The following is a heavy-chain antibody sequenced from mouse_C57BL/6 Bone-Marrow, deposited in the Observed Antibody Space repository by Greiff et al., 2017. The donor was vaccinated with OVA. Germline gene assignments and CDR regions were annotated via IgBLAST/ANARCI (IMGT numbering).Heavy chain of an antibody. D-gene: IGHD2-3*01. CDR3: ARDGYYFYYYFDC. Sequence: QSGAELVRPGASVKMSCKASGYTFTSYYMHWVKQTPRQGLEWIGAIYPGNGDTSYNQKFKGKATLTVDKSSSTAYMQLSSLTSEYSAVYFFARDGYYFYYYFDCWGTGTTVTVSS. CDR2: IYPGNGDT. V-gene: IGHV1-12*01. CDR1: GYTFTSYY. J-gene: IGHJ1*03.